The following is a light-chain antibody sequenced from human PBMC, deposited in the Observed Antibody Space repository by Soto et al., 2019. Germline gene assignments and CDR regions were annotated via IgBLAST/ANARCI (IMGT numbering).Light chain of an antibody. V-gene: IGLV2-14*03. CDR1: SSDIGGYNH. CDR2: DVD. CDR3: CAYTARTTLSWV. J-gene: IGLJ3*02. Sequence: QSVLTQPTSVSGSHGQSITISCTGVSSDIGGYNHVSWYQQHPGKVPRLIIYDVDNRPLGVSNRFSGSQSGNMASLTISGLQAEDEADYYCCAYTARTTLSWVFGGGTKLTVL.